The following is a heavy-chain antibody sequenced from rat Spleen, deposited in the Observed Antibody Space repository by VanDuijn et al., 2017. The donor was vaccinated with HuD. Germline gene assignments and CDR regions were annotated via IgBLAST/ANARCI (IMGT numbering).Heavy chain of an antibody. J-gene: IGHJ2*01. V-gene: IGHV2-30*01. CDR3: ARGDD. D-gene: IGHD4-2*01. CDR1: GFSLTSYN. Sequence: QVQLKESGPGLVQPSQTLSLTCTVAGFSLTSYNVHWVRQPTGKGLEWMGVIWTGGSTDYNSALKSRLSISRDTSKSQVYLKMNSLQTEDTATYYCARGDDWGQGVMVTVSS. CDR2: IWTGGST.